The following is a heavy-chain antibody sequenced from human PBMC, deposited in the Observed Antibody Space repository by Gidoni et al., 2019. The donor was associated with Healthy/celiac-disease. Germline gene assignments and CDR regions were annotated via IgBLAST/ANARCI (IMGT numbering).Heavy chain of an antibody. D-gene: IGHD3-10*01. CDR3: ARARYYGSGSDN. V-gene: IGHV1-18*01. CDR2: ISGYNGQT. Sequence: QVQLVQSGAEVKKPGASVKVSCKASGYTFTSYGITWVRQAPGQGLEWLAWISGYNGQTDYARRLQGRVTVTTDTSTTTAYMELRSLRSDDTAVYYCARARYYGSGSDNWGQGTLVTVSS. CDR1: GYTFTSYG. J-gene: IGHJ4*02.